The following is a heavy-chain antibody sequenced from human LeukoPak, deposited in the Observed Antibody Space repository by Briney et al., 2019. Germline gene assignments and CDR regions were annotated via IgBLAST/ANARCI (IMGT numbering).Heavy chain of an antibody. Sequence: SETLSLTCTVSGGSFSSYYWNWIRQPPGKGLEWMGYIYYSGSTNCNPSLKSRVTISVDTSKNQISLKLSSVTAADTAVYYCARVDCSGGSCYSFDYWGQGTLVTVSS. D-gene: IGHD2-15*01. V-gene: IGHV4-59*01. J-gene: IGHJ4*02. CDR3: ARVDCSGGSCYSFDY. CDR1: GGSFSSYY. CDR2: IYYSGST.